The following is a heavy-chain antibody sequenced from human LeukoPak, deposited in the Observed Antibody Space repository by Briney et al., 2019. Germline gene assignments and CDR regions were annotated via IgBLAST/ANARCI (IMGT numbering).Heavy chain of an antibody. Sequence: ASVKVSCKASGYTFTGYYIHWVRQAPGQGLEWVGWINPNSGGAKYAQKFQDRVTMSRDTSISTAYMGLSRLRSDDTAVYYCAKGRVVAGSKSLTYHWLDPWGQGTLVTVSS. CDR1: GYTFTGYY. D-gene: IGHD6-19*01. CDR2: INPNSGGA. CDR3: AKGRVVAGSKSLTYHWLDP. V-gene: IGHV1-2*02. J-gene: IGHJ5*02.